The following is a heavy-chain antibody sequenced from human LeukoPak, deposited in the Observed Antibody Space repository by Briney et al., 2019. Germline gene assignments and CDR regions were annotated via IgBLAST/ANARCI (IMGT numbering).Heavy chain of an antibody. CDR1: AGSVSSSNYY. J-gene: IGHJ4*02. CDR2: ISYSGTN. Sequence: PSETLSLTCTVSAGSVSSSNYYWAWIRQPPGKGLEWIGSISYSGTNYNNPSLKSRVSISIDTSKNQFSVQLTSVTPADTAMYYCAGLGTLRFWGEGTLVTVSS. D-gene: IGHD7-27*01. CDR3: AGLGTLRF. V-gene: IGHV4-39*01.